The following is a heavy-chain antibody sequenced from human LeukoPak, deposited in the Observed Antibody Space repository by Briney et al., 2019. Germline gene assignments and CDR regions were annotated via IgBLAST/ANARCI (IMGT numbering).Heavy chain of an antibody. D-gene: IGHD6-6*01. CDR3: ARAGLAARRHNWFDP. CDR1: GGSISSGSYY. V-gene: IGHV4-61*02. CDR2: IYTSGST. Sequence: SETLSLTCTVSGGSISSGSYYWSWIRQPAGKGLEWIGRIYTSGSTNYNPSLKSRVTISVDTSKNQFSLKLSSVAAADTAVYYCARAGLAARRHNWFDPWGQGTLVTVSS. J-gene: IGHJ5*02.